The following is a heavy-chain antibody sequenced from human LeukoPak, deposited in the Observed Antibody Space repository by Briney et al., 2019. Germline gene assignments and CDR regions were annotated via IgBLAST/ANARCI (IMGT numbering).Heavy chain of an antibody. D-gene: IGHD6-19*01. CDR3: AAIPPIYSSGSFFDY. CDR1: GFTFTSSA. V-gene: IGHV1-58*02. J-gene: IGHJ4*02. Sequence: SVKVSCKASGFTFTSSAMQWVRQARGQRLEWIGWIVVGSGNTNYAQKFQERVTITRDMSTSTAYMELSSLRSEDTAVYYCAAIPPIYSSGSFFDYWGQGTLVTVSS. CDR2: IVVGSGNT.